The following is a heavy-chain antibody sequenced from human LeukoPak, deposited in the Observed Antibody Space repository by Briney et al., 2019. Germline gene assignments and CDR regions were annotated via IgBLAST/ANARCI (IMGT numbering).Heavy chain of an antibody. CDR3: ARTYYYDSSGPD. CDR1: GFTVSSNY. V-gene: IGHV3-53*01. J-gene: IGHJ4*02. Sequence: GGSLRLSCAASGFTVSSNYMSWVRQAPGKGLEWVSVIYSGGSTYYADSVKGRFTISRDNSKNTPYLQMNSLRAEDTAVYYCARTYYYDSSGPDWGQGTLVTLSS. CDR2: IYSGGST. D-gene: IGHD3-22*01.